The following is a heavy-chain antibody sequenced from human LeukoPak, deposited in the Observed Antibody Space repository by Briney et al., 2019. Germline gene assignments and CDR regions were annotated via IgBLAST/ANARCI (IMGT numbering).Heavy chain of an antibody. CDR1: GFSFSNYG. J-gene: IGHJ4*02. D-gene: IGHD3-16*01. CDR2: ISYDGSNK. CDR3: AKGGTYRDYFDY. Sequence: GGSLRLSCAASGFSFSNYGIHWVRQAPGKGLDWVTVISYDGSNKYYADSVKGRFTISRDNSKNTLYLQMNSLRAEDTAVYYCAKGGTYRDYFDYWGQGTLVTVSS. V-gene: IGHV3-30*18.